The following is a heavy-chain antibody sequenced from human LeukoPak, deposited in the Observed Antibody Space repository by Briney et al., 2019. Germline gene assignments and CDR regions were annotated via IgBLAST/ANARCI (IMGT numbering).Heavy chain of an antibody. CDR3: AKGYRNHLLILLDS. CDR2: IRYDGSNR. CDR1: GFTFSSSD. D-gene: IGHD3-16*01. Sequence: GGSLRLSCAASGFTFSSSDMHWVRQAPGKGLEWVAFIRYDGSNRYYADSVKGRLTITRDNSKNTLYLQMNSLRAADTAVYYCAKGYRNHLLILLDSWGQGTLVTVSS. J-gene: IGHJ5*01. V-gene: IGHV3-30*02.